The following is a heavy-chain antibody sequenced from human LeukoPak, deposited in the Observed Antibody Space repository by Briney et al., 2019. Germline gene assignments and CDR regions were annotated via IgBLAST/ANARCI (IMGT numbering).Heavy chain of an antibody. CDR2: IYYSGST. CDR3: ARHRSNYYDSSGYCDY. D-gene: IGHD3-22*01. J-gene: IGHJ4*02. Sequence: TSETLSLTCTVSGGSISSSSYYWGWIRQPPGKGLEWIGSIYYSGSTYYNPSLKSRVTISVDTSKNQFSLKLSSVTAADTAVYYCARHRSNYYDSSGYCDYWGQGTLVTVSS. CDR1: GGSISSSSYY. V-gene: IGHV4-39*01.